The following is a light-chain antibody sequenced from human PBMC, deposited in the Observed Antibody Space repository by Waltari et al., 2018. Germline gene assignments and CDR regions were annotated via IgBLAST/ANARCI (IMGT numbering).Light chain of an antibody. CDR3: VLYMGSGISV. CDR1: SGSVSTNFY. V-gene: IGLV8-61*01. J-gene: IGLJ3*02. Sequence: QTVVTQEPSFSVSPGGTVTLTCGLISGSVSTNFYPTWYQQTPGQAPRTLIYSTNTRSSGGPDRFSGSIRGNKAALTITGAQADDESDYYCVLYMGSGISVFGGGTKLTVL. CDR2: STN.